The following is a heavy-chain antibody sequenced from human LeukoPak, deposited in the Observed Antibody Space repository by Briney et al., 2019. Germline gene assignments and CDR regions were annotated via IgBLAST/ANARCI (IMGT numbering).Heavy chain of an antibody. CDR3: ASSWYRRGLDY. J-gene: IGHJ4*02. CDR2: IYHSGST. D-gene: IGHD6-13*01. Sequence: SQTLSLTCAVSGGSISSGGYSWSWIRQPPGKGLEWIGYIYHSGSTYYNPSLKSRVTISVDRSKSQFSLKLSSVTAADTAVYYCASSWYRRGLDYWGQGTLVTVSS. V-gene: IGHV4-30-2*01. CDR1: GGSISSGGYS.